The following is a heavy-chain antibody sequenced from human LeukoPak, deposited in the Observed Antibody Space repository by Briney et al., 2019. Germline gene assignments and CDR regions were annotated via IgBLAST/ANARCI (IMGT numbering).Heavy chain of an antibody. CDR1: GYTFTSYH. CDR2: MNAKSGHT. J-gene: IGHJ4*02. CDR3: ARGGGIVVVTDEAYDS. V-gene: IGHV1-8*01. Sequence: GASVKVSCKASGYTFTSYHIDWVRQAPGQGPEWMGWMNAKSGHTGYAQNLEGRVTMTRDTSTNTAYMELRGLRSEDTAVYYCARGGGIVVVTDEAYDSWGQGTLVTVSS. D-gene: IGHD2-2*01.